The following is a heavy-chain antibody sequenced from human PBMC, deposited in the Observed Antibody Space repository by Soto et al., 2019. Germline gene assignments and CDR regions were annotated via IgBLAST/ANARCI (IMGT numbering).Heavy chain of an antibody. Sequence: PGGSLRLSCAASGFTFSSYWMHWVRQAPGKGLLCVSRINSDGSSTSYADSVKGRFTISRDNAKNTLYLQMNSLRAEDTAVYYCARDEKYNWNDGYYYYGMDVWGQGTTVTVYS. J-gene: IGHJ6*02. V-gene: IGHV3-74*01. CDR3: ARDEKYNWNDGYYYYGMDV. CDR1: GFTFSSYW. D-gene: IGHD1-1*01. CDR2: INSDGSST.